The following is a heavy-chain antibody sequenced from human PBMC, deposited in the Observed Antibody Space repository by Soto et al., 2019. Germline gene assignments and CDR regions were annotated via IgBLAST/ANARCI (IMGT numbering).Heavy chain of an antibody. CDR2: IWYDGSNK. V-gene: IGHV3-33*01. CDR1: GFTFSSYG. CDR3: ARRVNYFDY. J-gene: IGHJ4*02. Sequence: QVQLVESGGGVVQPGRSLRLSCAASGFTFSSYGMHWVRQAPGKGLEWVALIWYDGSNKYYTDSVKGRFTISRDNSKNTLYLQMNSLSPEDRAVYYCARRVNYFDYWGQGTLVTVSS.